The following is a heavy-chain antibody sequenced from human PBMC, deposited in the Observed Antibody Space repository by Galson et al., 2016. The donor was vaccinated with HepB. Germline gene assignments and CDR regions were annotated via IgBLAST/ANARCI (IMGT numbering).Heavy chain of an antibody. D-gene: IGHD3-9*01. CDR3: ASVFPTYDILTLGY. V-gene: IGHV3-53*01. Sequence: SLRLSCAASGFTFTNYWMSWVRQAPGKGLEWVSAIYSGDGTDYADSVKGRFTISRDNSENTLYLQMLSLRAEDTAVYYCASVFPTYDILTLGYWGQGTLVTVSS. J-gene: IGHJ4*02. CDR2: IYSGDGT. CDR1: GFTFTNYW.